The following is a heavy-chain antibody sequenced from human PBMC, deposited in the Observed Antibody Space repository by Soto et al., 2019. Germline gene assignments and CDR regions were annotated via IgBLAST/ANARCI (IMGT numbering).Heavy chain of an antibody. J-gene: IGHJ6*02. CDR2: IYHSGAT. CDR1: GDSISNSY. Sequence: QVQLQESGPGLVKPSKTLSLTCTVSGDSISNSYWSWIRQSPGRGLEWIGYIYHSGATNDNPSLKSRVTMSIDTSKNQFSLKLTSVTAADTAVYYCARRSGRLDVWGQGTTVTVSS. D-gene: IGHD7-27*01. V-gene: IGHV4-59*08. CDR3: ARRSGRLDV.